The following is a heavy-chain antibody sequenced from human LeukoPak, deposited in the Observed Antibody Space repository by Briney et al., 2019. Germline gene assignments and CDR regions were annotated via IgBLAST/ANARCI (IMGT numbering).Heavy chain of an antibody. CDR3: ARRLNSGYSGYNFYFDY. Sequence: SETLSLTCAVYGGSFIGFHWNWIRQPPGKGLEWIGEINHSGSTNYNPSLKSRVTISVDTSKNQFSLKLSSVTAADTAVYYCARRLNSGYSGYNFYFDYWGQGTLVTVSS. D-gene: IGHD5-12*01. V-gene: IGHV4-34*01. CDR1: GGSFIGFH. J-gene: IGHJ4*02. CDR2: INHSGST.